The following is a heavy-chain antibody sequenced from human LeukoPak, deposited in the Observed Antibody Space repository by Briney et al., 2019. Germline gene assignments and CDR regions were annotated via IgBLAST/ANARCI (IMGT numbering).Heavy chain of an antibody. J-gene: IGHJ4*02. Sequence: GGSLRLSCAASGFTFTTYTINWVRQAPGKGLEWVSSISTSGTYVWYAGSVKGRFTISRDNSKNSLYLQMNSLRTEDTALYYCAKVQRREYTYNYYFELWGQGTLVTVSS. CDR2: ISTSGTYV. V-gene: IGHV3-21*04. D-gene: IGHD5-24*01. CDR1: GFTFTTYT. CDR3: AKVQRREYTYNYYFEL.